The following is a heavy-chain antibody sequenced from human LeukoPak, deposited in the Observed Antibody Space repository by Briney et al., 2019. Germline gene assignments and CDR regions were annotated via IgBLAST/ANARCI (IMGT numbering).Heavy chain of an antibody. J-gene: IGHJ4*02. D-gene: IGHD1-26*01. CDR3: ARDSTKYSGSFLDY. CDR2: VYHSGST. V-gene: IGHV4-38-2*02. CDR1: GYSISSGYC. Sequence: PSETLSLTCAVSGYSISSGYCWGWIRQPPGKGLEWIGSVYHSGSTYYNPSLKSRVTISVDTSKTQFSLKLSSVTAADTAVYYCARDSTKYSGSFLDYWGQGTLVTVSS.